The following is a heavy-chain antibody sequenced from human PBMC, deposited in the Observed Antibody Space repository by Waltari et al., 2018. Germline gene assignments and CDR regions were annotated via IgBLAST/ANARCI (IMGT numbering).Heavy chain of an antibody. Sequence: QVQLQQWGAGLLTPSETLSLNCAVYGGSFGCSYWSGIRQPPGKGLEWIGEINHSGSTNYNPSLKSRVTISVDTSKNQFSLKLSSVTAADTAVYYCARGGETGTSYFDYWGQGTLVTVSS. CDR3: ARGGETGTSYFDY. CDR2: INHSGST. J-gene: IGHJ4*02. V-gene: IGHV4-34*01. CDR1: GGSFGCSY. D-gene: IGHD1-1*01.